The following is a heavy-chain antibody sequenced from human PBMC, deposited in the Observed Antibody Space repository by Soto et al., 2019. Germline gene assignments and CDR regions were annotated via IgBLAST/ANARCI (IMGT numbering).Heavy chain of an antibody. CDR3: ARGEGDYGLGNSYYYGMDV. Sequence: PGGSLRLSCAASGFTFSSYGMHWVRQAPGKGLEWVAVIWYDGSNKYYADSVKGRFTISRDNSKNTLYLQMNSLRAEDTAVYYCARGEGDYGLGNSYYYGMDVWVQVTTVTVS. D-gene: IGHD4-17*01. CDR1: GFTFSSYG. CDR2: IWYDGSNK. V-gene: IGHV3-33*01. J-gene: IGHJ6*02.